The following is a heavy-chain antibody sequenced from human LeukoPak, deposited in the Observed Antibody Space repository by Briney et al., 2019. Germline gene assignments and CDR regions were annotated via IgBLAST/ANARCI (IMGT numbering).Heavy chain of an antibody. CDR3: ARDSGYYYSHFDY. V-gene: IGHV1-8*01. CDR2: MNPNSGNT. Sequence: ASVKVSCKASGYTFTSYDINWVRQATGQGLEWMGWMNPNSGNTGYAQKFQGRATITADKSTSTAYMELSSLRSEDTAVYYCARDSGYYYSHFDYWGQGTLVTVSS. CDR1: GYTFTSYD. D-gene: IGHD3-22*01. J-gene: IGHJ4*02.